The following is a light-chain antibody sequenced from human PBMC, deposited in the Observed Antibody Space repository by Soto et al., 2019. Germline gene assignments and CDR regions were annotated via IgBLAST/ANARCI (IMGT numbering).Light chain of an antibody. J-gene: IGLJ3*02. Sequence: QSVLTQPPSVSAAPGQRGTISCSGSRSNIGNNSVSWYQHLPGTAPKLLIYDNIKRPSGISDRFSGSKSDTSATLGITGLQTGDEADYYCGTWDSSLSAGRVFGGGTKLTVL. CDR1: RSNIGNNS. CDR3: GTWDSSLSAGRV. V-gene: IGLV1-51*01. CDR2: DNI.